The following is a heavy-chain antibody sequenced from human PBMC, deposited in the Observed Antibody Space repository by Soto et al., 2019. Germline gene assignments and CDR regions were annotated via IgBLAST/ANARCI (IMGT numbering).Heavy chain of an antibody. CDR3: ARRGSGSYYDY. CDR1: GFSFSSYD. CDR2: ISGSGDST. V-gene: IGHV3-23*01. D-gene: IGHD1-26*01. J-gene: IGHJ4*02. Sequence: EVQLLESGGGLVQPGGSLRLSCAASGFSFSSYDMTWVRQAPVKGLEWVSAISGSGDSTYYADSVKGRFTISRDNSKNTLYLQMNSLRAEDTAVYYCARRGSGSYYDYWGQGTLVTVSS.